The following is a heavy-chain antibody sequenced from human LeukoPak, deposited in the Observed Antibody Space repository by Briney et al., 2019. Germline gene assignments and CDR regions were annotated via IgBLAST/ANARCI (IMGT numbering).Heavy chain of an antibody. V-gene: IGHV3-23*01. J-gene: IGHJ4*02. D-gene: IGHD3-22*01. CDR3: SKVYYYDSSGYYYGLAYYFDY. Sequence: GGSLRLSCAASGFTFSSYAMTWVRQAPAKGLEWVSSISGTGARTYYADSVKGRFTLSRDNPKNTLYLQMNSLRVEDTAVYYCSKVYYYDSSGYYYGLAYYFDYWGQGTLVTVSS. CDR1: GFTFSSYA. CDR2: ISGTGART.